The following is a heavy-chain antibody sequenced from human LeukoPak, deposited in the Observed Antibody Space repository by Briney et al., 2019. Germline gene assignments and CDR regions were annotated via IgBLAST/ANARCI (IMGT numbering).Heavy chain of an antibody. CDR3: ARHEYSSGWYTPFDY. J-gene: IGHJ4*02. CDR2: IYYSGST. Sequence: PSETLSLTCTVSGGSISSYYWSWIRQPPGKGLEWIGYIYYSGSTNYNPSLKSRVTISVDTSKNQFSLKLSSVTAADTAVYYCARHEYSSGWYTPFDYWGQGTLVTVSS. D-gene: IGHD6-19*01. CDR1: GGSISSYY. V-gene: IGHV4-59*08.